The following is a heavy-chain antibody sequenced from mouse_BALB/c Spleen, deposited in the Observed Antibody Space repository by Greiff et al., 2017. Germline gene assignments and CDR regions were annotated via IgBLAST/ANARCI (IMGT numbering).Heavy chain of an antibody. V-gene: IGHV3-6*02. D-gene: IGHD2-3*01. CDR2: ISYDGSN. CDR3: ASMWLLGYFDV. J-gene: IGHJ1*01. Sequence: EVHLVESGPGLVKPSQSLSLTCSVTGYSITSGYYWNWIRQFPGNKLEWMGYISYDGSNNYNPSLKNRISITRDTSKNQFFLKLNSVTTEDTATYYCASMWLLGYFDVWGAGTTVTVSS. CDR1: GYSITSGYY.